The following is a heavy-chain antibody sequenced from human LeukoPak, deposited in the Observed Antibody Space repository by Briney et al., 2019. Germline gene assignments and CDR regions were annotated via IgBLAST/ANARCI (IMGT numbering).Heavy chain of an antibody. CDR3: AKLFGSGTYNNFFYY. CDR2: ISGSGGST. V-gene: IGHV3-23*01. J-gene: IGHJ4*02. Sequence: PGGSLRLSCAASGFTFSSYGMSWVRQAPGKGLEWVSAISGSGGSTYDADSVQGRFTISRDNSKNTLFLQMNSLRPEDTAIYYCAKLFGSGTYNNFFYYWGQGTLVTVSS. CDR1: GFTFSSYG. D-gene: IGHD3-10*01.